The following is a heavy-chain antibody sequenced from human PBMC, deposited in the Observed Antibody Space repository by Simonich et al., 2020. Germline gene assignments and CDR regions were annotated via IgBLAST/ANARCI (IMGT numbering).Heavy chain of an antibody. CDR3: AKDLGERITMIVVVIDAFDI. V-gene: IGHV3-23*01. CDR1: GVTFSSYA. CDR2: ISGSGGST. Sequence: GGGLVQPGGSLRLSCAASGVTFSSYAMSWVRRAPGKGLEWVSAISGSGGSTYYADSVKGRFTISRDNSKNTLYLQMNSLRAEDTAVYYCAKDLGERITMIVVVIDAFDIWGQGTMVTVSS. J-gene: IGHJ3*02. D-gene: IGHD3-22*01.